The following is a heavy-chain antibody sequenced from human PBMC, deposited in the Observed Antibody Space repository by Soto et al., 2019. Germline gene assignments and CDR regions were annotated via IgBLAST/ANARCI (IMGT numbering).Heavy chain of an antibody. D-gene: IGHD1-26*01. CDR2: IKQDGGEK. CDR3: GRDLRDWDSGSYSYGY. J-gene: IGHJ4*02. CDR1: GFTFSSYW. V-gene: IGHV3-7*04. Sequence: EVQLVESGGGLVQPGGSLRLSCAASGFTFSSYWMSWVRQAPGKGLEWVANIKQDGGEKYYVDCVKGRFTISRDNAKNSLYLQMNSLRAEDTAVYYCGRDLRDWDSGSYSYGYWGQGTLVTVSP.